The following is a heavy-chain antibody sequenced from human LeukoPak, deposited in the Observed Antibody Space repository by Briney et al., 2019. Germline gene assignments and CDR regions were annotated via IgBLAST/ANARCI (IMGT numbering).Heavy chain of an antibody. Sequence: SVKVSCKASGFTFTNSAMQWVRQARGQRLEWIGWIVVGSGNTNYAQKFQERVTITRDMSTSTAYMELSSLRSEDTAVYYCAGTPWFGELTLDYWGQGTLVTVSS. CDR1: GFTFTNSA. J-gene: IGHJ4*02. D-gene: IGHD3-10*01. V-gene: IGHV1-58*02. CDR3: AGTPWFGELTLDY. CDR2: IVVGSGNT.